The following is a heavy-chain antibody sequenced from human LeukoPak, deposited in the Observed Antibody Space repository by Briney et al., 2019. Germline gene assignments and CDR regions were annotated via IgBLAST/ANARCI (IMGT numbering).Heavy chain of an antibody. CDR2: MNPNSGNT. V-gene: IGHV1-8*03. Sequence: ASVKVSCKASGYTFTSYDINWVRQATGEGLEWMGWMNPNSGNTGYAQKFQGRVTITRNTSISTAYVELSSLRSEDTAVYYCARGGYSYGSYYFDYWGQGTLVTVSS. D-gene: IGHD5-18*01. CDR3: ARGGYSYGSYYFDY. J-gene: IGHJ4*02. CDR1: GYTFTSYD.